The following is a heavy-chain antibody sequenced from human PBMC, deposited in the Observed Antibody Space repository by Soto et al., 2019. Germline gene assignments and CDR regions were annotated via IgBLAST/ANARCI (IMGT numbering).Heavy chain of an antibody. CDR2: MYAGGTT. CDR1: GFTVRSNF. J-gene: IGHJ4*02. D-gene: IGHD2-8*01. V-gene: IGHV3-66*01. CDR3: ARGRGIVIRD. Sequence: EVQLVESGGGLVQPGGSLRLSCAASGFTVRSNFMNWVRQAPGKGLERVATMYAGGTTYYADSVKGRFTISRDTSKNTLCLHMDSLRVEDTAMYHCARGRGIVIRDWGQGTLVTVSS.